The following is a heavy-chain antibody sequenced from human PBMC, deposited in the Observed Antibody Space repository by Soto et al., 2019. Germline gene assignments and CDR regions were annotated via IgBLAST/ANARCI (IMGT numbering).Heavy chain of an antibody. CDR2: IIPIFGTA. CDR3: ARDYCGGDCYPSRGYYYYGMDV. J-gene: IGHJ6*02. V-gene: IGHV1-69*01. Sequence: QVQLVQSGAEVKKPGSSVKVSCKASGGTFSSYAISWVRQAPGQGLEWMGGIIPIFGTANYAQKFQGRVTITADESTSTAYMELSSLRSEDTAVYYCARDYCGGDCYPSRGYYYYGMDVWGQGTTVTVSS. D-gene: IGHD2-21*02. CDR1: GGTFSSYA.